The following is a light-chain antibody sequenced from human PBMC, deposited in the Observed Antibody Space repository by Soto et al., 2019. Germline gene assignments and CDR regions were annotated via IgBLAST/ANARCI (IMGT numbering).Light chain of an antibody. CDR1: QSVSSNY. J-gene: IGKJ1*01. CDR3: QHYSSQT. Sequence: EVMLKQSPGTLSLFPGERAILSCRASQSVSSNYLAWYQQKPGQAPRLLIYGASSRATDIPDRFSGSGSGTDFTLTITRLEPEDFAVYYCQHYSSQTFGQGTKVDIK. CDR2: GAS. V-gene: IGKV3-20*01.